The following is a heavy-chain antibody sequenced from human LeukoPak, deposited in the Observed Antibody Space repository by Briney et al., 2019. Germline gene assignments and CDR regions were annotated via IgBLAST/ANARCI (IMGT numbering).Heavy chain of an antibody. CDR3: VRDRGRASTDY. CDR1: GITLGGYW. J-gene: IGHJ4*02. CDR2: IKPDGSEE. V-gene: IGHV3-7*01. D-gene: IGHD1-26*01. Sequence: GGSLRLSCAASGITLGGYWMSWVRQAPGKGLEWVANIKPDGSEENYVDSVKGRFTISRDNAKNSLSLQMNSLRADDTAVYYCVRDRGRASTDYWGQGTLVTVSS.